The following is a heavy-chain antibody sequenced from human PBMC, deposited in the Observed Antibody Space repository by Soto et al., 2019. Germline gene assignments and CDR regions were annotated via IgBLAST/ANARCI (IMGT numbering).Heavy chain of an antibody. CDR1: GGSVNSADYF. CDR2: IYYSGTT. Sequence: SETLSLTCTVSGGSVNSADYFWNWIRQPPGKGLEWIGFIYYSGTTRYNPSLKSRLTMSVDTSNNQFSLKLSSVSAADTAVYYCARAYSSGWYDFYSWGQGTLVTVSS. J-gene: IGHJ4*02. CDR3: ARAYSSGWYDFYS. D-gene: IGHD6-13*01. V-gene: IGHV4-61*08.